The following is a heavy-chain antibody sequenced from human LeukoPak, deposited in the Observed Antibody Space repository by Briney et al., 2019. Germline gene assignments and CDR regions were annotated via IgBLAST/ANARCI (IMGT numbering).Heavy chain of an antibody. V-gene: IGHV4-39*01. D-gene: IGHD3-10*01. Sequence: SETLSLTCTVSGGSISSSSYYWGWIRQPPGKGLEWIGSIYYSGSTYYNPSLKSRVTISVDTSKNQFSLKLSSVTAADTAVYYCARLGLWFGEFDYYYYYMDVWGKGTTVTISS. CDR3: ARLGLWFGEFDYYYYYMDV. CDR2: IYYSGST. J-gene: IGHJ6*03. CDR1: GGSISSSSYY.